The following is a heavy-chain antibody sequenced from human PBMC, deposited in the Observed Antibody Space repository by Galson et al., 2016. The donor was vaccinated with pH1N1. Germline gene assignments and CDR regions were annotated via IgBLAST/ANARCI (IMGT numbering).Heavy chain of an antibody. CDR3: ARQYDFGDYRGDAFDI. Sequence: SGAEVKKPGESLKISCKASGYRFTRYWIAWVRQVPGKGLEWVGAVNPGGSTIRYSPPFQGQVTISSDKSINTAYLQWISLKASDTATYYCARQYDFGDYRGDAFDIWGQGTMVIVSS. D-gene: IGHD4-17*01. CDR1: GYRFTRYW. J-gene: IGHJ3*02. V-gene: IGHV5-51*03. CDR2: VNPGGSTI.